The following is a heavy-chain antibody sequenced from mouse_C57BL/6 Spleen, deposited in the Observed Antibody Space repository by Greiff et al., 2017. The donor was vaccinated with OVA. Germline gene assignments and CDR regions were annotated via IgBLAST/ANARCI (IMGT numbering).Heavy chain of an antibody. Sequence: EVQLQQSGPELVKPGASVKISCKASGYTFTDYYMNWVKQSHGKSLEWIGDINPNNGGTSYNQKFKGKATLTVDKSSSTAYMELRSLTSEDSAVYYCARWYGNSPWFAYWGQGTLVTVSA. CDR3: ARWYGNSPWFAY. CDR2: INPNNGGT. V-gene: IGHV1-26*01. J-gene: IGHJ3*01. CDR1: GYTFTDYY. D-gene: IGHD2-10*02.